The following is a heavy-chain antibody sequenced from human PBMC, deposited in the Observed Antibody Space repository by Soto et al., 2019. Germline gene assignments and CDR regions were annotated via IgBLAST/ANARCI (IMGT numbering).Heavy chain of an antibody. Sequence: ASVKVSCKASGFTLNDFGVSWVRQAPGQGLEWMGWISGYDGNTNFAQKYEGRVTMTIDSSTSTAYMELRNLRSDDTAMYYCAREKWFGQTPFDSWGQGTLVTVSS. V-gene: IGHV1-18*01. D-gene: IGHD3-10*01. CDR1: GFTLNDFG. CDR3: AREKWFGQTPFDS. J-gene: IGHJ4*02. CDR2: ISGYDGNT.